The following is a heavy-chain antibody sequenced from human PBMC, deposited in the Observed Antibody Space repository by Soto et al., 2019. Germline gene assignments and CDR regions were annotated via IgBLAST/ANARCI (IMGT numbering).Heavy chain of an antibody. CDR2: ISSNSAYI. V-gene: IGHV3-21*01. Sequence: GGSLRLSCAASGFTFRSFTMNWVRQAPGKGLEWVSTISSNSAYIYYTYAPRGRFTISRDNAKNSLHLQMNSLTAEDTAVYYCTRDASRDSSARGWFDPWGPGTLVTVSS. CDR3: TRDASRDSSARGWFDP. CDR1: GFTFRSFT. J-gene: IGHJ5*02. D-gene: IGHD6-13*01.